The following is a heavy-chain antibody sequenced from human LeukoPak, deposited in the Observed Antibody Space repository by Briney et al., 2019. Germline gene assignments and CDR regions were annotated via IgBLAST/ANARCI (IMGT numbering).Heavy chain of an antibody. D-gene: IGHD4-17*01. CDR2: ISAYNGNT. CDR1: GYTFTSYG. V-gene: IGHV1-18*01. J-gene: IGHJ4*02. Sequence: ASVKVSCKASGYTFTSYGISWVRQAPGQGLEWMGWISAYNGNTNYAQKLQGRVTMTTDTSTSTAYMELRSLRFDDTAVYYCARTPAWTVTTSHLDYWGQGTLVTVSS. CDR3: ARTPAWTVTTSHLDY.